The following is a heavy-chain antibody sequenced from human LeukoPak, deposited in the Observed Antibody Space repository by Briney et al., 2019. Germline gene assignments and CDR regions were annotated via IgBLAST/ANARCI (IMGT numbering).Heavy chain of an antibody. CDR1: GGSFSGYY. J-gene: IGHJ4*02. CDR2: INHSGST. V-gene: IGHV4-34*01. CDR3: ARDDSGYYFDY. Sequence: PSETLSLTCAVYGGSFSGYYWSWIRQPPGKGLEWIGEINHSGSTNYNPSLKSRVTISVDTSKNQFSLKLSPVTAADTAVYYCARDDSGYYFDYWGQGTLVTVSS. D-gene: IGHD4-17*01.